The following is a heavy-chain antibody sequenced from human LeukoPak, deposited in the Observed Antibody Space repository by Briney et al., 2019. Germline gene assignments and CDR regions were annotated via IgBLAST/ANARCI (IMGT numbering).Heavy chain of an antibody. D-gene: IGHD6-13*01. CDR1: GFTFSNYG. V-gene: IGHV3-48*04. CDR2: ISSNSRNI. Sequence: PGGSLRLSCAASGFTFSNYGMNWVRQAPGKGLQWVSYISSNSRNIAYADSVRGRFTISRDNVKDSLYLQINSLRVEDTAVYYCARGGSSWYYFDYWGQGTLVTVSS. J-gene: IGHJ4*02. CDR3: ARGGSSWYYFDY.